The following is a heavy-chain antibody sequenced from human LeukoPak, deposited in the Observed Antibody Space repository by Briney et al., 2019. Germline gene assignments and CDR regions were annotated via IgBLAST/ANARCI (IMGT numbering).Heavy chain of an antibody. CDR2: ISSSSFKI. CDR3: VRDPSYGSSWYYYMDV. CDR1: EFTFVRYA. D-gene: IGHD6-13*01. Sequence: GSLRLSCAASEFTFVRYAMNWVRQAPGKGREGVSYISSSSFKIGYADSVKGRFTISRDNSKNSLYLQMDSLRVEDTAVYYCVRDPSYGSSWYYYMDVWGKGTTVTVSS. J-gene: IGHJ6*03. V-gene: IGHV3-48*04.